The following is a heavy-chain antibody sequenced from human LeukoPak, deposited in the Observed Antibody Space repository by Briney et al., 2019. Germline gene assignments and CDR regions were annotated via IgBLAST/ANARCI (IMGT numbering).Heavy chain of an antibody. Sequence: GESLKISCKGSGFDFYGYWIAWVRPMPGKGLEWMGVIYPDDSRTTYSPSFQGQVTISADKSISTAYLQWTSLQASDTAIYYCAREVSPTITPNYFDPWGQGTLVIVSS. D-gene: IGHD1-7*01. CDR1: GFDFYGYW. V-gene: IGHV5-51*01. CDR3: AREVSPTITPNYFDP. J-gene: IGHJ5*02. CDR2: IYPDDSRT.